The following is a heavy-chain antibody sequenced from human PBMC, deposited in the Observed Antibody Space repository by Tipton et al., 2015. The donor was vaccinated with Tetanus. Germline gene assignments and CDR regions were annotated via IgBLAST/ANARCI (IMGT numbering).Heavy chain of an antibody. CDR2: VSSRGRT. Sequence: TLSLTCTVSGASIRNFYWSWIRQPPGKGLEWIAYVSSRGRTNYNPSLKSRVTISVDTSSSQFSLRLTSVTAADPAVYFCAGVLRSESVGWFDPWGQGTLVTVSS. CDR3: AGVLRSESVGWFDP. V-gene: IGHV4-59*12. CDR1: GASIRNFY. D-gene: IGHD3-3*01. J-gene: IGHJ5*02.